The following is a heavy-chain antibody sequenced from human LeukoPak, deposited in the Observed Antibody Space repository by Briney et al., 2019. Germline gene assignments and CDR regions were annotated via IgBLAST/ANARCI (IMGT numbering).Heavy chain of an antibody. V-gene: IGHV5-51*01. CDR3: ARATGSDWEFDY. J-gene: IGHJ4*02. CDR2: IYPGDSET. D-gene: IGHD6-19*01. CDR1: GYSFSTYW. Sequence: GESLKISCKSSGYSFSTYWIGWVRQMSGKGLEWMGIIYPGDSETRYSPSFQGQVTISADKSISTAYLQWSSLKASDTAMYYCARATGSDWEFDYWGQGTLVTVSS.